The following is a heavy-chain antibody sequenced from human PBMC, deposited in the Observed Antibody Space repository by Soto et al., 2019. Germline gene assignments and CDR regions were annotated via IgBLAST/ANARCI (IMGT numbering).Heavy chain of an antibody. CDR2: INPNSGGT. V-gene: IGHV1-2*02. CDR3: ARGHYYDSSIYDYYFDY. D-gene: IGHD3-22*01. Sequence: ASVKVSCKASGYTFTGYCVYWVRQAPGQGLEWMGWINPNSGGTNYARKFQGRVTMTRDTSISTAYMELSRLRSDDTAVYYCARGHYYDSSIYDYYFDYWGQGTLVTVSS. J-gene: IGHJ4*02. CDR1: GYTFTGYC.